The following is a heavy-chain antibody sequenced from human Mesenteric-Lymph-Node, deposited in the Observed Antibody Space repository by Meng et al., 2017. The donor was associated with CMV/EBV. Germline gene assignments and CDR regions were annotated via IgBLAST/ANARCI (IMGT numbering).Heavy chain of an antibody. CDR3: ARGSRVQNWGFRRGGDAFDI. D-gene: IGHD7-27*01. Sequence: ASVKVSCKASGYTFTSYGISWVRQAPGQGLEWMGWISAYNGNTNYAQNLQGRVTMTTDTSASTAYMELRSLRSDDTAVYYCARGSRVQNWGFRRGGDAFDIWGQGTMVTVSS. CDR2: ISAYNGNT. J-gene: IGHJ3*02. CDR1: GYTFTSYG. V-gene: IGHV1-18*01.